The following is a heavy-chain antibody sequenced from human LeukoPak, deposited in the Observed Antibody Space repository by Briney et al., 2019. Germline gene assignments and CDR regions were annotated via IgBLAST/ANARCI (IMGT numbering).Heavy chain of an antibody. CDR2: IYYSGST. Sequence: SQTLSLTCTVSGGSISSGDYYWSWIRQLPGKGLEWIGYIYYSGSTYYNPSLKSRVTISVDTSKNQFSLKLSSVTAADTAVYYCARDSSGYYFDIWGQGTMVTVSS. J-gene: IGHJ3*02. D-gene: IGHD3-22*01. V-gene: IGHV4-30-4*01. CDR3: ARDSSGYYFDI. CDR1: GGSISSGDYY.